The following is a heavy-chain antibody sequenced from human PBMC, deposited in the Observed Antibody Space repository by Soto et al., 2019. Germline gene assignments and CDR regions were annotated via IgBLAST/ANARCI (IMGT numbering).Heavy chain of an antibody. Sequence: EAQLLESGGALVQPGGSLRLSCAASEFSFDDYAMSWVRQAPGKGLEWVSSITYTGVSTYYVDSVKGRFTISRDNSKDTLYLQMNSLRDEDTAIYYCAKASVWYPYFDSWGQGTLVTVSS. J-gene: IGHJ4*02. V-gene: IGHV3-23*01. CDR2: ITYTGVST. CDR3: AKASVWYPYFDS. D-gene: IGHD6-13*01. CDR1: EFSFDDYA.